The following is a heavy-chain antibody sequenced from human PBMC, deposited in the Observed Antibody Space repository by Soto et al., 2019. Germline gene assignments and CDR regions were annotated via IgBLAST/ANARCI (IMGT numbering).Heavy chain of an antibody. CDR3: ATRITVFGLLIPPFDP. D-gene: IGHD3-3*01. CDR2: IYHSGGT. Sequence: SETLSLTCAVYGGSISSNKWWSWVRQPPGKGLEWIGEIYHSGGTHYNPSLKSRVTMSVDTSKNQFSLRLSSVTAADTAIYYCATRITVFGLLIPPFDPWGQGTQVTVSS. V-gene: IGHV4-4*02. CDR1: GGSISSNKW. J-gene: IGHJ5*02.